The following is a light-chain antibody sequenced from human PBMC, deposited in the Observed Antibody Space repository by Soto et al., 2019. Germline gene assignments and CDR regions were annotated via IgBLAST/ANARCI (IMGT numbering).Light chain of an antibody. V-gene: IGKV3-11*01. Sequence: VLTQSPATLSVSPGERVTLSCRASQSVATNLAWYQQRPGQAPRLLIYDASNRATGIPARFSGSGSGTDFTLTISSLEPEDFAVYYCQQRSNWPPITFGQGTRLEIK. CDR2: DAS. CDR1: QSVATN. J-gene: IGKJ5*01. CDR3: QQRSNWPPIT.